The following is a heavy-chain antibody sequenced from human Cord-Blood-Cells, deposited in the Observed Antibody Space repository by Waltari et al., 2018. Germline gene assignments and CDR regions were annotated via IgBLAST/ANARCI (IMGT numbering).Heavy chain of an antibody. J-gene: IGHJ3*02. CDR1: GFSLSTSGMC. CDR2: IDWDDDK. Sequence: QVTLRESGPALVKPTQTLTLTCTFPGFSLSTSGMCVSWIRQPPGKALEWLARIDWDDDKYYSTSLKTRLTISKDTSKNQVVLTMTNMDPVDTATYYCARILARLGDAFDIWGQGTMVTVSS. V-gene: IGHV2-70*15. CDR3: ARILARLGDAFDI.